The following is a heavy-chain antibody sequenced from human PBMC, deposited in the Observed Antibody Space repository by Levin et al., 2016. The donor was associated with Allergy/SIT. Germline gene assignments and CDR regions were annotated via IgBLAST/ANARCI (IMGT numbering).Heavy chain of an antibody. Sequence: WIRQPPGKGLEWVGRIKSKPDGGTTEYAAPVKGRFTISRDDSKNTLYLQMNSLKTEDTAVYYCITIGGGRWGQGTLVTVSS. CDR2: IKSKPDGGTT. J-gene: IGHJ4*02. D-gene: IGHD4-23*01. CDR3: ITIGGGR. V-gene: IGHV3-15*01.